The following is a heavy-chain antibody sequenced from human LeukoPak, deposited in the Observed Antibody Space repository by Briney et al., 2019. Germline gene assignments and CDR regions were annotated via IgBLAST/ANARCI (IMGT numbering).Heavy chain of an antibody. D-gene: IGHD1-1*01. J-gene: IGHJ6*03. V-gene: IGHV3-53*01. CDR2: IYGGGTT. Sequence: QHWGSLRLSCAASGFTFSDYSMNWVRQAPGKGLEWVSLIYGGGTTYYADSVKGRFTISRDDSQNTLYLQMNSLRVDDTAIYYCARDRYGSERKSHYMDVWGKGTTVTISS. CDR3: ARDRYGSERKSHYMDV. CDR1: GFTFSDYS.